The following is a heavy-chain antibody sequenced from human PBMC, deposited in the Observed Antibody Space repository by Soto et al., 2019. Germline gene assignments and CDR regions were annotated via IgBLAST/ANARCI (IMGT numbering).Heavy chain of an antibody. CDR2: IYYSGST. Sequence: SETLCLTYTVSGGSISSGDYYWRWIRQPPGKGLEWIGYIYYSGSTYYNPSLKSRVTISVDTSKNQFSLKLSSVTAADTAVYYCARARYSSGAISYFQHWGQGTLVTVSS. J-gene: IGHJ1*01. V-gene: IGHV4-30-4*01. CDR3: ARARYSSGAISYFQH. CDR1: GGSISSGDYY. D-gene: IGHD3-22*01.